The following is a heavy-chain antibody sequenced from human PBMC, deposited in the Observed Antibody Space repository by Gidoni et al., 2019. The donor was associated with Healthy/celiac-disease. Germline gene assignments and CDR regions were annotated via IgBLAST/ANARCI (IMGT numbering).Heavy chain of an antibody. V-gene: IGHV3-21*01. J-gene: IGHJ4*02. Sequence: EVQLVESGGGLVKPGGSLRLYCAASGFTFSSYSMNWVRQAPGQGLEWGSSISSSSSYIYYADSVKGRFTISRDNAKNSLYLQMNSLRAEDTAVYYCASTWTSTVTPFDYWGQGTLVTVSS. CDR3: ASTWTSTVTPFDY. CDR1: GFTFSSYS. CDR2: ISSSSSYI. D-gene: IGHD4-17*01.